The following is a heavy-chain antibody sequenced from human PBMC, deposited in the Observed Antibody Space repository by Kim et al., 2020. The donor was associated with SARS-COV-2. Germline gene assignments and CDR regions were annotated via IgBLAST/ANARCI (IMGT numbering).Heavy chain of an antibody. D-gene: IGHD2-21*02. J-gene: IGHJ4*02. Sequence: NPSLNSRVTISIDTSKNQFSLKLSSVTAAYTAVYYCARGPPIGGGDCYSHWGQGTLVTVSS. CDR3: ARGPPIGGGDCYSH. V-gene: IGHV4-30-2*05.